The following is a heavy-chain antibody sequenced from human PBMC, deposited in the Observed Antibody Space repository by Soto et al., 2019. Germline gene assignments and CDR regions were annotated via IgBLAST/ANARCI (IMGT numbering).Heavy chain of an antibody. D-gene: IGHD3-3*01. CDR1: GYTFTSYA. V-gene: IGHV1-3*01. Sequence: ASVKVSCKASGYTFTSYAMHWVRQAPGQRLEWMGWINAGNGNTKYSQKFQGRVTITRDTSASTAYMELSSLRSEDTAVYYCARSHDFWSGYYWFDPWGQGTLVTVSS. J-gene: IGHJ5*02. CDR2: INAGNGNT. CDR3: ARSHDFWSGYYWFDP.